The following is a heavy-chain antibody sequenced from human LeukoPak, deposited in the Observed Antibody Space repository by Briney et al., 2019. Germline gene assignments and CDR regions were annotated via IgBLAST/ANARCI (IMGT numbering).Heavy chain of an antibody. CDR2: ISGSGGST. CDR1: GFTFSSYA. Sequence: PGGSLRLSCAGSGFTFSSYAMSWVRQAPGKGLEWVSGISGSGGSTYYADSVKGRITISRDNSKNTLYLQMNSLRAQDTAVYYCARGTFYYDSSGHDAFEIWGQGTMVAVSS. CDR3: ARGTFYYDSSGHDAFEI. J-gene: IGHJ3*02. D-gene: IGHD3-22*01. V-gene: IGHV3-23*01.